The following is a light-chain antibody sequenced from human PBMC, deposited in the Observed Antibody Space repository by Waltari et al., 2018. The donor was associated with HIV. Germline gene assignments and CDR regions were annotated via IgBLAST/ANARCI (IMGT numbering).Light chain of an antibody. CDR1: QSVTSN. V-gene: IGKV3-15*01. CDR3: QQYEKWPGT. J-gene: IGKJ1*01. Sequence: EIVMTQSPATLSVSPGERTTLACRASQSVTSNVAGYQQKPGQAPRLLIYGASARASCVPDTFSVSGSGTDFTLTISSLQPEDLAVYYCQQYEKWPGTFGQGTKVDIK. CDR2: GAS.